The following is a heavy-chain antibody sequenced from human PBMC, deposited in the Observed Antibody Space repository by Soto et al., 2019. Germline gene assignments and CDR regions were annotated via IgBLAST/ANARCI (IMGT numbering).Heavy chain of an antibody. J-gene: IGHJ6*02. CDR3: ARQILTGYYPYYYYYYGMDV. V-gene: IGHV4-61*01. Sequence: SETLSLTCTVSCGSVSSGSYYWSWIRQPPGKGLEWIGYIYYSGSTNYNPPLKSRVTISVDTSKNQFSLKLSSVTAADTAVYYCARQILTGYYPYYYYYYGMDVWGQGTTVTVSS. D-gene: IGHD3-9*01. CDR1: CGSVSSGSYY. CDR2: IYYSGST.